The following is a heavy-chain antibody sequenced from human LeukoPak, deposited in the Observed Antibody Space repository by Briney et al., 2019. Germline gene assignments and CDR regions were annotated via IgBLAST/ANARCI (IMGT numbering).Heavy chain of an antibody. J-gene: IGHJ4*02. CDR3: ARLCRGKAVAGKYYFDY. D-gene: IGHD6-19*01. V-gene: IGHV4-31*03. Sequence: PSETLSLTCTVSGGSISSGGYYWSWIRQHPGTGLEWIGYIYYSGSTYYNPSLKSRVTISVDTSKNQFSLKLSSVTAADTAVYYCARLCRGKAVAGKYYFDYWGQGTLVTVSS. CDR1: GGSISSGGYY. CDR2: IYYSGST.